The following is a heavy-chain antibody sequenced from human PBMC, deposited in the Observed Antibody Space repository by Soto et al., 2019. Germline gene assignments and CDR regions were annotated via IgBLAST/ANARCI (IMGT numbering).Heavy chain of an antibody. D-gene: IGHD5-18*01. V-gene: IGHV3-9*02. CDR3: ASLDTARIQIAGY. J-gene: IGHJ4*02. CDR1: GFIADDYT. Sequence: PGGSLRLSCVGSGFIADDYTMHWVRQAPGKGLEWVSGISSNSETINYADSVKGRFTISRDSAKNSMYLQMNSLTVEDTAIYYCASLDTARIQIAGYWGQGIQVTVSS. CDR2: ISSNSETI.